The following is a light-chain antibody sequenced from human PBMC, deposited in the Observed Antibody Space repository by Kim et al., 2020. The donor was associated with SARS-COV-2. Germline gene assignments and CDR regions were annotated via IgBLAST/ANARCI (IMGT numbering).Light chain of an antibody. J-gene: IGLJ1*01. Sequence: GGTVTLTCGSSTGGVTSGFNAYWCQQKPGQVPRTLIYDTSNKHSWTPARFSGSLLGGKAALTLSGAQPEDEADYYCLLSYNGVHAFGPGTKVTVL. CDR2: DTS. V-gene: IGLV7-46*01. CDR1: TGGVTSGFN. CDR3: LLSYNGVHA.